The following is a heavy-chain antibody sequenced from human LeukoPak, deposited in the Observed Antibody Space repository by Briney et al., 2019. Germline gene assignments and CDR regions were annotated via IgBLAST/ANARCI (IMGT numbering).Heavy chain of an antibody. J-gene: IGHJ4*02. CDR1: GFTFSTYW. CDR3: ARDRRYSFDS. Sequence: PGGSLRLSCAASGFTFSTYWMHWVRQAPGKGLVWVSRSNGDGSSTTYADSVKGRFTISRDNAKNTLYLQMDSLRAEDTAVYYCARDRRYSFDSWGQGTLVTVSS. D-gene: IGHD5-18*01. CDR2: SNGDGSST. V-gene: IGHV3-74*01.